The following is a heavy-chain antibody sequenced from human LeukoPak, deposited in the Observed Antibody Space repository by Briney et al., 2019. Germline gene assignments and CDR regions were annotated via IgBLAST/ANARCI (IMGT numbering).Heavy chain of an antibody. CDR2: IYYSGST. V-gene: IGHV4-59*01. D-gene: IGHD3-10*01. J-gene: IGHJ6*02. CDR3: ARDTMVRGVMGYYYGMDV. CDR1: GGSISSYY. Sequence: SETPSLTCTVSGGSISSYYWSWIRQPPGKGLEWIGYIYYSGSTNYNPSLKSRVTISVDTSKNQFSLKLSSVTAADTAVYYCARDTMVRGVMGYYYGMDVWGQGTTVTVSS.